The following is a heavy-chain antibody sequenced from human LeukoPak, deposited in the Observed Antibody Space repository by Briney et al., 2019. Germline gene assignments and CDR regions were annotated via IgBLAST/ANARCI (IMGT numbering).Heavy chain of an antibody. V-gene: IGHV4-39*01. J-gene: IGHJ5*02. CDR2: IYYSGTT. Sequence: SETLSLTCPVSGGSISSSSYYWGWIRQPPGKGLEWIGSIYYSGTTYYNPSLKSRVTISVDTSKNQFSLKLTSVTAADTAVYYCARQYSRSWNGCFDPWGQGTLVTVSS. D-gene: IGHD6-13*01. CDR3: ARQYSRSWNGCFDP. CDR1: GGSISSSSYY.